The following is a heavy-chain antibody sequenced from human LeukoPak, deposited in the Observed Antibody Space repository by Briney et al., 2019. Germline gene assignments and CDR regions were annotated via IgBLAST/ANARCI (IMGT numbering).Heavy chain of an antibody. CDR3: ARPRRGPIDY. J-gene: IGHJ4*02. CDR2: IYYSGST. CDR1: GGSISSSSYY. D-gene: IGHD3-16*01. V-gene: IGHV4-39*01. Sequence: SETLSLTCTVPGGSISSSSYYWGWIRQPPGKGLEWIGSIYYSGSTYYNPSLKSRVTISVDTSKNQFSLKLSSVTAADTAVYYCARPRRGPIDYWGQGTLVTVSS.